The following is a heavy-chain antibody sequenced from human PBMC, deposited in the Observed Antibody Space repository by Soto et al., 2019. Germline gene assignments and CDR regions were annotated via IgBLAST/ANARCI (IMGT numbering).Heavy chain of an antibody. Sequence: ASVKVSCKASGFTFTSSAVQWVRQARGQRLEWIGWIVVGSGNTNYAQKFQERVTITRDMSTSTAYMELSSLRSEDTAVYYCAAFKIGSYYYYGMDVWGQGTTVTVSS. D-gene: IGHD3-10*01. CDR1: GFTFTSSA. CDR3: AAFKIGSYYYYGMDV. V-gene: IGHV1-58*01. J-gene: IGHJ6*02. CDR2: IVVGSGNT.